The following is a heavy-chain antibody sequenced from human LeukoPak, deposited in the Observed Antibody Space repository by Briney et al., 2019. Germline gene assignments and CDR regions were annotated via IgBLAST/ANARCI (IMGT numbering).Heavy chain of an antibody. CDR1: GGSISNYY. Sequence: PSETLSLTCTVSGGSISNYYWSWIRQPPGKGLEWIAYIYYSGSTYYNPSLKSRVTISIDTSKNQFSLKLSVTAADTAVYYCAREDYGDAGWFDPWGQGTLVTVSS. D-gene: IGHD4-17*01. CDR3: AREDYGDAGWFDP. J-gene: IGHJ5*02. CDR2: IYYSGST. V-gene: IGHV4-59*12.